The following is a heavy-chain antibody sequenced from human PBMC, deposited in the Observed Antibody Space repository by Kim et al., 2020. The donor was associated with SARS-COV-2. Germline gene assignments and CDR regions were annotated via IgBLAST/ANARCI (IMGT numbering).Heavy chain of an antibody. CDR3: ARGVVTAYYWYFDL. D-gene: IGHD2-21*02. Sequence: NPSLKSRVDMSVDTSKNQCSLKLSSVTAADTAVYYCARGVVTAYYWYFDLWGRGTLVTVSS. J-gene: IGHJ2*01. V-gene: IGHV4-34*01.